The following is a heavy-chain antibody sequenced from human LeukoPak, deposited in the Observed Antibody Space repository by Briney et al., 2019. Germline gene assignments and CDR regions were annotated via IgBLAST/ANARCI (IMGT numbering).Heavy chain of an antibody. CDR1: GFTFSSYE. D-gene: IGHD3-10*01. CDR2: ISSSGSTI. V-gene: IGHV3-48*03. J-gene: IGHJ6*03. CDR3: ARAIEENRLLWFGEYNYYYYYMDV. Sequence: PGGSLRLSCAASGFTFSSYEMNWVRQAPGKGLEWVSYISSSGSTIYYADSVKGRFTVSRDNAKNSLYLQMNSLRAEDTAVYYCARAIEENRLLWFGEYNYYYYYMDVWGKGTTVTISS.